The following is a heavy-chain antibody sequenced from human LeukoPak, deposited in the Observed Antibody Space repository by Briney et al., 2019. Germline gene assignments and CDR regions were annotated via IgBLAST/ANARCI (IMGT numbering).Heavy chain of an antibody. CDR3: AREEWLSRDAFDI. J-gene: IGHJ3*02. D-gene: IGHD3-3*01. CDR1: GFTFNSYW. V-gene: IGHV3-7*01. Sequence: GGSLRLSCAVSGFTFNSYWMSWVRQAPGKGLEWVANIKQDGSEKDYVDSVKGRFTISRDNAKNSLYLQMNSLRAEDTAVYYCAREEWLSRDAFDIWGQGTMVTASS. CDR2: IKQDGSEK.